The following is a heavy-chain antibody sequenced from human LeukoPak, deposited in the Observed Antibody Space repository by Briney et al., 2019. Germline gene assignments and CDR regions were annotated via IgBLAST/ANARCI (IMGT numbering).Heavy chain of an antibody. Sequence: SETLSLTCTVSGGSISSSSWSWMRQSPGKGLESIGYISNNGKAKYKSSFEGRVTMSVDTSKSQFSLNLSSVTAADTAVYHCARRVVSAKFRNLLYYYMDVWGKGTTVIVS. V-gene: IGHV4-4*09. CDR2: ISNNGKA. J-gene: IGHJ6*03. D-gene: IGHD2-15*01. CDR3: ARRVVSAKFRNLLYYYMDV. CDR1: GGSISSSS.